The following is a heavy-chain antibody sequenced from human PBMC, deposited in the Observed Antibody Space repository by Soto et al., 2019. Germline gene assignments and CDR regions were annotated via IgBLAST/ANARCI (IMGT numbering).Heavy chain of an antibody. D-gene: IGHD6-19*01. Sequence: PSETLSLTCTVSGDSFSDYYWNWIRQVPGKGLEWIGFVFHSATTSYSPSLKTRVAISDDTSKKQFSLRLASVTAADTAIYYCARGHYSSGWPLDYWGQGTLVTVSS. CDR1: GDSFSDYY. J-gene: IGHJ4*02. CDR2: VFHSATT. V-gene: IGHV4-59*01. CDR3: ARGHYSSGWPLDY.